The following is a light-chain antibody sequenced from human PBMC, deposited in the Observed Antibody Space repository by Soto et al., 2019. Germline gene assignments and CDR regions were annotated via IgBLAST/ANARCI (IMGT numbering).Light chain of an antibody. J-gene: IGLJ2*01. CDR2: KDS. CDR1: ALPKQY. Sequence: SYELTQPPSVSVSPGQTARITCSGDALPKQYAYWYQQKPGQAPVLVIYKDSERPSGIPERFSGSSSGTTVTLTISGVQAEDEADYYGQSADSSGNYVVFGGGTKVTVL. CDR3: QSADSSGNYVV. V-gene: IGLV3-25*02.